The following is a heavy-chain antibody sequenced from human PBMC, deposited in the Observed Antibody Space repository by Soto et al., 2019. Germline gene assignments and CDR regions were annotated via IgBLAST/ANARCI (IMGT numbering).Heavy chain of an antibody. CDR3: ARFMVRGDANWCDP. Sequence: QVQLQQWGAGLLKPSETLSLTCAVYGGSFSGYYWSWIRQPPGKGLEWIGEINHSGSTNYTPSLKSRLTVSVATSKNQSSLKLSSVTAADTTVYYCARFMVRGDANWCDPWGQGTLVTVSS. D-gene: IGHD3-10*01. J-gene: IGHJ5*02. CDR2: INHSGST. V-gene: IGHV4-34*01. CDR1: GGSFSGYY.